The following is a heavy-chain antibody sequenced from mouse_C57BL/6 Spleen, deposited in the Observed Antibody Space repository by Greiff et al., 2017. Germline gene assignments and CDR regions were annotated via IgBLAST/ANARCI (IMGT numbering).Heavy chain of an antibody. D-gene: IGHD4-1*01. CDR3: ARTGTDYYAMDY. CDR2: IWSGGST. CDR1: GFSLTSYG. Sequence: QVHVKQSGPGLVQPSQRLSITCTVSGFSLTSYGVHWVRQSPGKGLEWLGVIWSGGSTDYNAAFISRLSISKDNSKSQVFFKMNSLQADDTAIYYCARTGTDYYAMDYWGQGTSVTVSS. V-gene: IGHV2-2*01. J-gene: IGHJ4*01.